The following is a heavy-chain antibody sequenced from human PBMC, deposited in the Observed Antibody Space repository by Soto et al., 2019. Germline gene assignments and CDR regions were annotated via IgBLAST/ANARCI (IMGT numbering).Heavy chain of an antibody. D-gene: IGHD1-1*01. V-gene: IGHV1-18*01. Sequence: QVHLVQSGAEVKKPGASVKVSCKGSGYAFTTYGITWGRQAPGQGLEWMGWISAHNGNTNYAQKLQGRVTVTRDTSTSTAYMELRSLGSDDTAVYYWARGRYGDYWGKGALVTVSS. J-gene: IGHJ4*02. CDR1: GYAFTTYG. CDR2: ISAHNGNT. CDR3: ARGRYGDY.